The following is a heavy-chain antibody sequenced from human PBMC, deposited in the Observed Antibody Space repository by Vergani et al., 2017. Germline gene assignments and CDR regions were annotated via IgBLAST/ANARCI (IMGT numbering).Heavy chain of an antibody. CDR2: ISASGGTT. D-gene: IGHD6-13*01. J-gene: IGHJ4*02. CDR3: AKRAGYSSNRYXIDY. V-gene: IGHV3-23*01. CDR1: GFTFSSYA. Sequence: EVQMLESGGGLVQPGGSLRLSCAASGFTFSSYAMGWVRQAPGKGLEWVSSISASGGTTYYADSVKGRFTISRDNSKNTLYVKMNSLRAEDTAVYYCAKRAGYSSNRYXIDYWGQGTLVTVSS.